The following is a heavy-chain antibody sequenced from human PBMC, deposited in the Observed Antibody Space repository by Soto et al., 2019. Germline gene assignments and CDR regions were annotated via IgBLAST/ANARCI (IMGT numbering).Heavy chain of an antibody. CDR3: ARQMGVPGTYEPYSGMDV. J-gene: IGHJ6*02. V-gene: IGHV1-69*12. Sequence: QVQLVQSGAEVKKPGSSVKVSCKASGGTFSSYAISWVRQAPGQGLEWMGGIIPIFGTANYAQKFQGRVTLTADESTGTAYMELSSLGSEDTAVYYCARQMGVPGTYEPYSGMDVWGQGTTVTVYS. CDR1: GGTFSSYA. D-gene: IGHD1-7*01. CDR2: IIPIFGTA.